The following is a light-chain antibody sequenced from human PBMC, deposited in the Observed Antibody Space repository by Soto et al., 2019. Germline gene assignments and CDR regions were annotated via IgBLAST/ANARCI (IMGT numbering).Light chain of an antibody. V-gene: IGKV1-9*01. CDR2: AAS. CDR1: KVIARS. CDR3: QQHYIYPFT. Sequence: DIQLTQSPSFLSSSVGVSVTLTYRARKVIARSLAWYQQKPGQAPKLLIYAASTLQTGVPERFSGSGSGTEFTLTISSLQAEDVATYYCQQHYIYPFTFGGGTKLEIK. J-gene: IGKJ2*01.